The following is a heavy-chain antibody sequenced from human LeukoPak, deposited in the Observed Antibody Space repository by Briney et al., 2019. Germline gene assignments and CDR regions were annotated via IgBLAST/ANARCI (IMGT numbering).Heavy chain of an antibody. V-gene: IGHV3-7*03. CDR3: ARDRHQGAFDM. D-gene: IGHD2-2*01. CDR1: GFTFSSYW. J-gene: IGHJ3*02. CDR2: IKQDGSEK. Sequence: GGSLRLSCAASGFTFSSYWMSWVRQAPGKGLEWVANIKQDGSEKFYVDSVKGRFTISRDNAKNSLYLQMNSLRAEDTAVYYCARDRHQGAFDMWAKGQWSSSLQ.